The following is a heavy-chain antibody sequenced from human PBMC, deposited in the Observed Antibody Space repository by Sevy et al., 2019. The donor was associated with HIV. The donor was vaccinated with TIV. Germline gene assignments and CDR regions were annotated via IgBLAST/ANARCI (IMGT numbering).Heavy chain of an antibody. CDR2: IIPIFGTA. J-gene: IGHJ3*02. Sequence: ASVKVSCKASGGTFSSYAISWVRQAPGQGLEWMGGIIPIFGTANYAQKFQGRVTITADESTSTAYMELSNLRSEDTAVYYCARETGIQGDAFDIWGQGTMVTVSS. V-gene: IGHV1-69*13. CDR1: GGTFSSYA. CDR3: ARETGIQGDAFDI.